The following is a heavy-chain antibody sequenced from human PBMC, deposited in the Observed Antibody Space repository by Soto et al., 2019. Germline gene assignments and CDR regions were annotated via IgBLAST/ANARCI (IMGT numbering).Heavy chain of an antibody. D-gene: IGHD4-4*01. CDR2: IYYSGST. CDR1: CGSISRYY. Sequence: SETLSLTCTVSCGSISRYYWSWIRQPPGKGLEWIGYIYYSGSTNYNPSLKSRVTISVDTSKNQFSLKLNSVTAADTAVYYCARTSVTLFNWFDPWGQGTLVTVSS. J-gene: IGHJ5*02. CDR3: ARTSVTLFNWFDP. V-gene: IGHV4-59*01.